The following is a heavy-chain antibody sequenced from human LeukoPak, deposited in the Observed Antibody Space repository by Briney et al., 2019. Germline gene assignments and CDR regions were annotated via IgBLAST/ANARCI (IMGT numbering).Heavy chain of an antibody. J-gene: IGHJ4*02. V-gene: IGHV3-48*03. D-gene: IGHD3-22*01. Sequence: GGSLRLSCAASGFSLSNYDRVWVRQAPGKGLGWVSYISSSGSTIYYADSVKGRFTISRDNAKNSLYLQMNSLRAEDTAVYYCAREGALGYYYDSSGRSYYFDYWGQGTLGTVSS. CDR2: ISSSGSTI. CDR3: AREGALGYYYDSSGRSYYFDY. CDR1: GFSLSNYD.